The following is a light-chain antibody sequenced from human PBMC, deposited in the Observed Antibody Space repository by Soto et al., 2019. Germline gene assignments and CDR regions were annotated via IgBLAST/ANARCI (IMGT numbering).Light chain of an antibody. CDR2: DTS. CDR3: QQRRNWVS. J-gene: IGKJ3*01. CDR1: QSVDTY. Sequence: LTQSPAILSLSPGERATLSCTASQSVDTYIAWYQQRPGQPPRLLIHDTSHRASGVPARFRGSGSGTDFTLTTTSLEPEDFAVYFCQQRRNWVSFGAGTRL. V-gene: IGKV3-11*01.